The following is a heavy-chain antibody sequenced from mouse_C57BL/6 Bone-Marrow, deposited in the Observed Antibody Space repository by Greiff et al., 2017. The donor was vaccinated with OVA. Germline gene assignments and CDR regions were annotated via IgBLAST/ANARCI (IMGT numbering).Heavy chain of an antibody. V-gene: IGHV5-6*01. CDR1: GFTFSSYG. Sequence: EVQLVESGGDLVKPGGSLKLSCAASGFTFSSYGMSWVRQTPDKRLEWVATISSGGSYTYYPDSVKGRFTISRDNAKNTLYLQMSSLKSEDTAMYYCARQKRNYYGSSYPAWFAYWGQGTLVTVSA. J-gene: IGHJ3*01. CDR2: ISSGGSYT. D-gene: IGHD1-1*01. CDR3: ARQKRNYYGSSYPAWFAY.